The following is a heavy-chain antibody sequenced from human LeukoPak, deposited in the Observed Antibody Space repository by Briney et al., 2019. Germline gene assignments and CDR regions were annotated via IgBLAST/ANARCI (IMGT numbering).Heavy chain of an antibody. CDR2: MNPNSGNT. Sequence: GASVKVSCKASGYTFTSYDINWVRQATGQGLEWMGWMNPNSGNTGYAQKFQGRVTITRNTSISTAYMELSSLRSEDTAVYYCARGGVVGVDPIGYFDYWGQGTLVTVSS. V-gene: IGHV1-8*03. D-gene: IGHD2-15*01. CDR1: GYTFTSYD. CDR3: ARGGVVGVDPIGYFDY. J-gene: IGHJ4*02.